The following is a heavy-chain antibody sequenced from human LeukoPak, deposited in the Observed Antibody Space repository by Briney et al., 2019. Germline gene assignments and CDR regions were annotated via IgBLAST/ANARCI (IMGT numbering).Heavy chain of an antibody. Sequence: PSQTLSLTCTVSGGSISSGSYYWSWIRQPAGKGLEWIGRIYTSGSTNYNPSLKSRVTISVDTSKNQFSLKLSSVTAAGTAVYYCARLPSVGPNAFDIWGRGTMVTVSS. V-gene: IGHV4-61*02. CDR1: GGSISSGSYY. D-gene: IGHD1-26*01. CDR2: IYTSGST. J-gene: IGHJ3*02. CDR3: ARLPSVGPNAFDI.